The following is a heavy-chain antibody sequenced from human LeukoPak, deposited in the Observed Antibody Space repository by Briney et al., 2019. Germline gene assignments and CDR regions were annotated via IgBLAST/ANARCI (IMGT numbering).Heavy chain of an antibody. CDR1: GFTFSDYY. CDR2: ISSSGSTI. CDR3: AKTTYYDFRSDYPEYYFDY. J-gene: IGHJ4*02. Sequence: GGSLRLSCAASGFTFSDYYMSWIRQAPGKGLEWVSYISSSGSTIYYADSVKGRFTISRDNAKNSPYLQMNSLRAEDTAVYYCAKTTYYDFRSDYPEYYFDYWGQGTLVTVSS. V-gene: IGHV3-11*01. D-gene: IGHD3-3*01.